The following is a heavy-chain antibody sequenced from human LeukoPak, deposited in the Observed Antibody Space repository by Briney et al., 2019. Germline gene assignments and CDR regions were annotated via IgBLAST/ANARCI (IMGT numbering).Heavy chain of an antibody. J-gene: IGHJ6*03. Sequence: PSQTLSLTCTVSGGSISSTGYYWTWIRQPAGKGLEWIGHIDNSGSTNCNPSLKSRDTISVDTSKNQFSLNLTSVTAADTAVYYCARDCEFCDLLFYMNVWGKGTTVTVSS. CDR1: GGSISSTGYY. D-gene: IGHD3-16*01. CDR2: IDNSGST. V-gene: IGHV4-61*09. CDR3: ARDCEFCDLLFYMNV.